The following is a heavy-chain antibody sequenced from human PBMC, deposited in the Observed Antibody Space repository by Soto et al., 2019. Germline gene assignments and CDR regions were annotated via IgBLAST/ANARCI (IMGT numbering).Heavy chain of an antibody. V-gene: IGHV3-21*01. CDR1: GFTFSIYS. Sequence: EVQLVESGGGLVKPAGSLTLSCSASGFTFSIYSMNWVRQTPGKGLEWVSSISSESSYIYYADSVEGRFTISRDNAKNSLYLQMNNLRVEDTAIYYCARDHRGGSEIDFWGKGTLVTVSS. CDR3: ARDHRGGSEIDF. D-gene: IGHD1-26*01. CDR2: ISSESSYI. J-gene: IGHJ4*02.